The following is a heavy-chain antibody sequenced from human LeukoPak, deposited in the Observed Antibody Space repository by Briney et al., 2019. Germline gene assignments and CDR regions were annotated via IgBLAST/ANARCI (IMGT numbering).Heavy chain of an antibody. CDR2: ISAYNGNT. Sequence: GASVKVSCKASGYTFTSYGISWVRQAPGQGLEWMGWISAYNGNTNYAQKLQGRVTMTTDTSTSTAYMELRSLRSDDTAVYYCARDTYYYDRSGYPDYWGQGTLVTVSS. V-gene: IGHV1-18*01. CDR1: GYTFTSYG. D-gene: IGHD3-22*01. J-gene: IGHJ4*02. CDR3: ARDTYYYDRSGYPDY.